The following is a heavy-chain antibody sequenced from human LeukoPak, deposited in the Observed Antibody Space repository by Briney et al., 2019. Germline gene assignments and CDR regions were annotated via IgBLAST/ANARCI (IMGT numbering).Heavy chain of an antibody. Sequence: PSETLSLTSALYGGSFSGYYWSWIRQPPGKRLEWIGEINHSGSTNYDTSRKSRVTISVDTSKNQFSLKLSSVTAADTAVYYCARGPHTGVNYYDSSGYYYWGQGTLVTVSS. D-gene: IGHD3-22*01. CDR1: GGSFSGYY. J-gene: IGHJ4*02. CDR2: INHSGST. V-gene: IGHV4-34*01. CDR3: ARGPHTGVNYYDSSGYYY.